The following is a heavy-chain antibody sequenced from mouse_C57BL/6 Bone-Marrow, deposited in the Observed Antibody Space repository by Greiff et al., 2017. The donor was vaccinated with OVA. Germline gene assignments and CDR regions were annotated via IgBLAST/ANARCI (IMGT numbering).Heavy chain of an antibody. V-gene: IGHV1-81*01. CDR2: IYPRSGNT. CDR1: GYTFTSYG. CDR3: ARYNYGSSPLND. J-gene: IGHJ2*01. D-gene: IGHD1-1*01. Sequence: QVQLQQSGAELARPGASVKLSCKASGYTFTSYGISWVKQRTGQGLEWIGEIYPRSGNTYYNEKFKGKATLTADKSSSTAYMELRSLTSEDSAVYFCARYNYGSSPLNDWGQGTTLTVSS.